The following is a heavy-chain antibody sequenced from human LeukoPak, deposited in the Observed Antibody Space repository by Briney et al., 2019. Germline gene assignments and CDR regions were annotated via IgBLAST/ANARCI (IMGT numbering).Heavy chain of an antibody. CDR3: ARHRGPYGSGISYFDY. J-gene: IGHJ4*02. D-gene: IGHD3-10*01. V-gene: IGHV1-69*04. CDR2: IIPILGIA. Sequence: GASVKVSCKASGGTFSSYAISWVRQAPGQGLEWMGRIIPILGIANYAQKFQGRVTITRDTSASTAYMELSSLRSEDMAVYYCARHRGPYGSGISYFDYWGQGTLVTVSS. CDR1: GGTFSSYA.